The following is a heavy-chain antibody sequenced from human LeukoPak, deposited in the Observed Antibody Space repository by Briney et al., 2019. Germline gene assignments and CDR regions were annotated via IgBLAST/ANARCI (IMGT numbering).Heavy chain of an antibody. CDR2: IHYDGSIT. CDR3: AKDLFHGLGTRFVDS. Sequence: GGSLRLSCAASGFTFSGYGMHWVRQAPGKGLEWVTFIHYDGSITYYADSVKGRFTISRDNSKNTLFLQMNSLRAQDTAVYYCAKDLFHGLGTRFVDSWGQGTLVTVSS. CDR1: GFTFSGYG. V-gene: IGHV3-30*02. D-gene: IGHD3-10*01. J-gene: IGHJ4*02.